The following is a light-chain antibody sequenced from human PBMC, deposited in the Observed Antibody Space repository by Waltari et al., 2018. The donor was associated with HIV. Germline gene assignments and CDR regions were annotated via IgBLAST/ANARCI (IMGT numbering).Light chain of an antibody. CDR1: QSVLYSGDNRNY. CDR2: WSS. CDR3: QQYYSTPWT. Sequence: DIVMTQSPDSLAVSLGERATINCKSSQSVLYSGDNRNYLAWYQQKPGQPPKLLVYWSSTRESGVPDRFSGSGSGTDFTLTIGSLQAEDVAVYYCQQYYSTPWTVGQGTKVEV. V-gene: IGKV4-1*01. J-gene: IGKJ1*01.